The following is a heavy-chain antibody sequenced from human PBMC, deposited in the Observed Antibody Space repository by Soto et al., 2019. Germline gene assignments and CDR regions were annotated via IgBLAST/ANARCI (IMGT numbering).Heavy chain of an antibody. J-gene: IGHJ4*02. CDR1: GFSLSTSGVG. Sequence: SGPTLVNPTQTLTLTCTFSGFSLSTSGVGVGWIRQPPGKALEWLALIYWNDDKRYSPSLKSRLTIAKDTSKNQVVLTMTNMDPVDTATYYCAHSSPTSYYYDSSGYQASYWGQGTLVTAPQ. D-gene: IGHD3-22*01. V-gene: IGHV2-5*01. CDR3: AHSSPTSYYYDSSGYQASY. CDR2: IYWNDDK.